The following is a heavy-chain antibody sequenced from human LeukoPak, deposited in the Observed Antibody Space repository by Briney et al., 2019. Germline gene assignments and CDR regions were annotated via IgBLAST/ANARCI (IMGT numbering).Heavy chain of an antibody. CDR2: ISSSSTTI. Sequence: GGSLRLSCAASGFTFSSYSMTWVRQAPGKGLEWVSYISSSSTTIYYADSVKGRFTISRDNAKNSLYLQMNSLRDEDTAVYYCARDPTTQLQGGYYYGMDVWGQGTSVTVSS. CDR1: GFTFSSYS. CDR3: ARDPTTQLQGGYYYGMDV. D-gene: IGHD4-4*01. J-gene: IGHJ6*02. V-gene: IGHV3-48*02.